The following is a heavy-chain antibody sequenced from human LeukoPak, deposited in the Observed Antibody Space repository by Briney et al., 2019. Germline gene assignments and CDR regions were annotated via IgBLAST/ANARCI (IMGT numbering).Heavy chain of an antibody. V-gene: IGHV3-30*02. CDR3: AKGEYAYCGGDCYLY. D-gene: IGHD2-21*02. J-gene: IGHJ4*02. CDR2: IRYDGSNK. CDR1: GFTFSSYG. Sequence: GGSLRLSCAASGFTFSSYGMHWVRQAPGKGLEWVAFIRYDGSNKYYADSVKGRFTISRDNSKNTLYLQMNSLRAEDTAVYYCAKGEYAYCGGDCYLYWGQGTLVTVSS.